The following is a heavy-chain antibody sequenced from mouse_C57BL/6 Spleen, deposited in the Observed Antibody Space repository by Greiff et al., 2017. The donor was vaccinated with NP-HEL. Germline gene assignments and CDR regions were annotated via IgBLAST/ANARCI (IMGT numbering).Heavy chain of an antibody. CDR2: ISDGGSYT. V-gene: IGHV5-4*01. D-gene: IGHD1-1*01. CDR1: GFTFSSYA. J-gene: IGHJ3*01. CDR3: ARDNYGSTGGFAY. Sequence: EVQLVESGGGLVKPGGSLKLSCAASGFTFSSYAMSWVRQTPEKRLEWVATISDGGSYTYYADNVKGRFTISRDNAKNNLYLQMSHLKSEDTAMYYCARDNYGSTGGFAYWGQGTLVTVSA.